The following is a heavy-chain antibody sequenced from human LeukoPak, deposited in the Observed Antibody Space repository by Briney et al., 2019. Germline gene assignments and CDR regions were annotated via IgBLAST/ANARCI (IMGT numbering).Heavy chain of an antibody. CDR2: IYYSGST. CDR3: ARSLYYYDSSGYYFTNAFDI. V-gene: IGHV4-59*12. CDR1: GGSISSYY. J-gene: IGHJ3*02. D-gene: IGHD3-22*01. Sequence: SETLSLTCTVSGGSISSYYWSWIRQPPGKGLEWIGYIYYSGSTNYNPPLKSRVTISVDTSKNQFSLKLSSVTAADTAVYYCARSLYYYDSSGYYFTNAFDIWGQGTMVTVSS.